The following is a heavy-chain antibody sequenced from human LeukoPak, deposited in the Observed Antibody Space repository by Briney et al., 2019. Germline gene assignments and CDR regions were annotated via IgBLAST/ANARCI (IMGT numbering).Heavy chain of an antibody. Sequence: SETLSLTCTVSGGSISSSSYYWGWIRQPPGKGLEWIGSIYYSGSTYYNPSLKSRVTISVDTSKNQFSLKLSSVTAADTAVYYCARDRWRNLGGSSSLAFDIWGQGTMVTVSS. D-gene: IGHD6-6*01. V-gene: IGHV4-39*07. CDR3: ARDRWRNLGGSSSLAFDI. CDR1: GGSISSSSYY. J-gene: IGHJ3*02. CDR2: IYYSGST.